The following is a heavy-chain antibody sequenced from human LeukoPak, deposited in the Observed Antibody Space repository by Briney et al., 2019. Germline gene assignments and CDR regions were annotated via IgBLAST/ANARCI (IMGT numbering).Heavy chain of an antibody. CDR1: GFTFSSYW. CDR2: INSDGSST. Sequence: PGGSLRLSCAASGFTFSSYWMHWVRQAPGKGLVWVSRINSDGSSTSYADSVKGRFTISRDNAKNTLYLQMNSLRAEDTAVYYCARAEAGWELPDYWGQGTLVTVSS. J-gene: IGHJ4*02. CDR3: ARAEAGWELPDY. D-gene: IGHD1-26*01. V-gene: IGHV3-74*01.